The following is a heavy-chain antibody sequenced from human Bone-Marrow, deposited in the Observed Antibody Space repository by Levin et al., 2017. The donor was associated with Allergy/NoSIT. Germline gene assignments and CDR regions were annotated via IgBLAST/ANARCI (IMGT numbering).Heavy chain of an antibody. CDR2: MSNDGNFK. D-gene: IGHD3-10*01. CDR1: EFIFSRYP. CDR3: TRGAGSYPWAVFDH. J-gene: IGHJ4*02. Sequence: TGGSLRLSCAASEFIFSRYPMHWVRQAPGKGLEWVAVMSNDGNFKSYADSVKGRFTISRDNSEDTLYLQMNSLRPEDTGVSFCTRGAGSYPWAVFDHWGQGTLVTVSS. V-gene: IGHV3-30*04.